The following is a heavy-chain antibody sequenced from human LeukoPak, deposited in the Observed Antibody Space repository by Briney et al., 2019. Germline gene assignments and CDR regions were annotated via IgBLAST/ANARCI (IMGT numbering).Heavy chain of an antibody. Sequence: GGSLRLSCAASGFMFETYWMNWVRQVPGEGLEWVANMKHDGSEEYYVESVKGRFIISRDNAKNSLYLQMNSLRAEDTAVYYCARAGGATAWRLVAQDKYYFDYWGQGALVIVSS. CDR2: MKHDGSEE. D-gene: IGHD2-15*01. J-gene: IGHJ4*02. CDR1: GFMFETYW. CDR3: ARAGGATAWRLVAQDKYYFDY. V-gene: IGHV3-7*01.